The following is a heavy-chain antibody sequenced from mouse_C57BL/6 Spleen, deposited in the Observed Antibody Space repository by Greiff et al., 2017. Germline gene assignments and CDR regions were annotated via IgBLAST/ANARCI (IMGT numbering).Heavy chain of an antibody. Sequence: DVMLVESGGGLVKPGGSLKLSCAASGFTFSDYGMHWVRQAPEKGLEWVAYISSGSSTIYYADTVKGRFTISRDNAKNTLFRQMTSLRSEDTAMYYCARGDYDGDWYFDVWGTGTTVTVSS. CDR1: GFTFSDYG. J-gene: IGHJ1*03. D-gene: IGHD2-4*01. CDR3: ARGDYDGDWYFDV. V-gene: IGHV5-17*01. CDR2: ISSGSSTI.